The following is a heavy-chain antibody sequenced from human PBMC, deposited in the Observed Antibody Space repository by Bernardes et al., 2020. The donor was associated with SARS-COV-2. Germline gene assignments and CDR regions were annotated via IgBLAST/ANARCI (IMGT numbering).Heavy chain of an antibody. Sequence: SETLSLTCTVSGGSISSGAYYWSWIRQHPGKGLEWIGYIYYSGSTYYNPSLKSRVTISVDTSKNQFSLKLSSVTAADTAVYYCARSDYYGSGSYFYYYYYGMDVWGQGTTVTVSS. CDR3: ARSDYYGSGSYFYYYYYGMDV. V-gene: IGHV4-31*03. CDR2: IYYSGST. D-gene: IGHD3-10*01. J-gene: IGHJ6*02. CDR1: GGSISSGAYY.